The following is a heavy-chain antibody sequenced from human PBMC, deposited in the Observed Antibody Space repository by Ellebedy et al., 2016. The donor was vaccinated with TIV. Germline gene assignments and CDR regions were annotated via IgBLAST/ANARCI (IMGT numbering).Heavy chain of an antibody. CDR1: GFTFSSYA. CDR3: ARRYCSSTNCLKGFDY. Sequence: GESLKISXAASGFTFSSYAMSWVRQAPGKGLEWVSDISGSGGSTDYADSVKGRFTISRDNSKNTLYMQMNSLRAEDTAVYYCARRYCSSTNCLKGFDYWGQGTLVTVSS. D-gene: IGHD2-2*01. CDR2: ISGSGGST. V-gene: IGHV3-23*01. J-gene: IGHJ4*02.